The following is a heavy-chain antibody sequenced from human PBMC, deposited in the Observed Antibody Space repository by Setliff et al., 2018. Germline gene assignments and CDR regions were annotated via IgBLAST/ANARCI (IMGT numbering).Heavy chain of an antibody. V-gene: IGHV4-34*01. J-gene: IGHJ4*02. Sequence: SETLSLTCAASGGTFSYYYWTWIRQPPGKGLEWIGEINHSGSTSYNPSLESRVTISIDTSKNQFSLNLRYVTAAGTGLYYCARGRNIKLRLLDSWGQGKLVTVSS. CDR1: GGTFSYYY. CDR2: INHSGST. CDR3: ARGRNIKLRLLDS. D-gene: IGHD1-20*01.